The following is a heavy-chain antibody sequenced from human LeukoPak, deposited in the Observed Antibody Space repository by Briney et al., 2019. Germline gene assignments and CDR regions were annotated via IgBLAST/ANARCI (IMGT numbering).Heavy chain of an antibody. CDR2: VDPEDGET. V-gene: IGHV1-69-2*01. CDR3: ATDQTYYDFWSGYYT. CDR1: GYTFTDYY. J-gene: IGHJ5*02. Sequence: ASVKVSCKVSGYTFTDYYMHWVQQAPGKGLEWMGLVDPEDGETIYAEKFQGRVTITADTPTDTAYMELSSLRSEDTAVYYCATDQTYYDFWSGYYTWGQGTLVTVSS. D-gene: IGHD3-3*01.